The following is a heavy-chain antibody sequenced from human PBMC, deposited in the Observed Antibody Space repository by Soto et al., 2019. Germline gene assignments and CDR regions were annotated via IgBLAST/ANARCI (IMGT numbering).Heavy chain of an antibody. CDR1: GGTFSSYA. Sequence: SVKVSCKASGGTFSSYASSWVRQAPGQGLEWMGGIIPIFGTANYAQKFQGRVTITADESTSTAYMELSSLRSEDTAVYYCASLSYYYDSSGVLWWGQGTLVTVSS. CDR3: ASLSYYYDSSGVLW. CDR2: IIPIFGTA. D-gene: IGHD3-22*01. J-gene: IGHJ4*02. V-gene: IGHV1-69*13.